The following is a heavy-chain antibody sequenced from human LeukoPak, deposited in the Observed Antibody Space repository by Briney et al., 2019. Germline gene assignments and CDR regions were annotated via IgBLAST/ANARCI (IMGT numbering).Heavy chain of an antibody. V-gene: IGHV3-21*01. CDR2: ISSSSSYI. CDR3: ARDSGSSVQLSETPLDY. CDR1: GFTFSSYS. Sequence: PGGSLRLSCAASGFTFSSYSMNWVRQAPGKGLEWVSSISSSSSYIYYADSVKGRFTISRDNAKNSLYLQMNSLRAEDTAVYYCARDSGSSVQLSETPLDYWGQGTLVTVSS. D-gene: IGHD2-15*01. J-gene: IGHJ4*02.